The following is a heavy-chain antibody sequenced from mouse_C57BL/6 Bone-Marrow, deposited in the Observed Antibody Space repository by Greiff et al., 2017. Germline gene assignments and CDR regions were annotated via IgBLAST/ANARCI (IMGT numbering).Heavy chain of an antibody. Sequence: EVQVVESGGDLVKPGGSLKLSCAASGFTFSSYGMSWVRQTPDKRLAWVATISSGGSYTYYPDSVKGRFPISRDNAKNTLYLQMSSLKSEDTAMYYCARRLYDWVAYWGQGTLVTVSA. D-gene: IGHD1-1*01. CDR3: ARRLYDWVAY. V-gene: IGHV5-6*01. CDR2: ISSGGSYT. CDR1: GFTFSSYG. J-gene: IGHJ3*01.